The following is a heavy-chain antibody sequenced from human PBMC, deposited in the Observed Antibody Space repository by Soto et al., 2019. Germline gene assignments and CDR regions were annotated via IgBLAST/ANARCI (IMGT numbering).Heavy chain of an antibody. CDR3: AKGPATPYYYYYGMDV. Sequence: PGGSLRLSCAASGFTFSSYAMSWVRQAPGKGLEWVSAISGSGGSTYYADSVKGRFTISRDNSKNTLYLQMNGLRAEDTAVYYCAKGPATPYYYYYGMDVWGQGTTVTVSS. CDR2: ISGSGGST. V-gene: IGHV3-23*01. D-gene: IGHD2-15*01. J-gene: IGHJ6*02. CDR1: GFTFSSYA.